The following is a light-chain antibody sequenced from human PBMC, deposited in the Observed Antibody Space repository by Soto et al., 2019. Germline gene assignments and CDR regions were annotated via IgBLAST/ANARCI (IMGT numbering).Light chain of an antibody. CDR1: QSVSTY. CDR2: DAS. V-gene: IGKV3-11*01. J-gene: IGKJ4*01. CDR3: QQLYRYPLS. Sequence: EIVLTQSPATLSLSPGERATLSCRASQSVSTYLAWYQQKPGQAPRLLIYDASTRATGIPARFSGSGSGTDFTLTISSLEPEDFATYYCQQLYRYPLSFGGGTKVEIK.